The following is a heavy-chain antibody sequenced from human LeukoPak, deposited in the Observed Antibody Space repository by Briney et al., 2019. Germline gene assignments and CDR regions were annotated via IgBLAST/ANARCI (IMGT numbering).Heavy chain of an antibody. CDR1: GYTFTSYD. J-gene: IGHJ6*02. CDR2: MNPNSSNT. D-gene: IGHD1-1*01. CDR3: ARGWTFDGMDV. V-gene: IGHV1-8*01. Sequence: GASVKVSCKASGYTFTSYDINWVRQATGQGLEWMGWMNPNSSNTGYAQKSQGRVTMTRNTSISTAYMELSSLRSEDTAVYYCARGWTFDGMDVWGQGTTVTVSS.